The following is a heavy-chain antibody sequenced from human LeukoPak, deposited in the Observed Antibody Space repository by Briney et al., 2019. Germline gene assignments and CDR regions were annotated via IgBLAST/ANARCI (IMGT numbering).Heavy chain of an antibody. V-gene: IGHV3-23*01. CDR3: AKETVTFGGVIVIGRFDY. Sequence: GGSLRLSCAASGFTFSSYAMSWVRQAPGKGLEWVSAISGSGGSTYYADSVKGRFTISRDNSKNTLYLQMNSLRAEDTAVYYCAKETVTFGGVIVIGRFDYWGQGTLVTVSS. D-gene: IGHD3-16*02. CDR2: ISGSGGST. CDR1: GFTFSSYA. J-gene: IGHJ4*02.